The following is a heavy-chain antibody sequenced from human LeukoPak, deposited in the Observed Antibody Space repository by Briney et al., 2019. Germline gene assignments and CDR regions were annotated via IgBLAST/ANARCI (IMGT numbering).Heavy chain of an antibody. CDR2: INPNSGGT. CDR1: GYTFTGYY. D-gene: IGHD3-22*01. Sequence: GASVKVSCKASGYTFTGYYMHWVRQAPGQGLEWMGWINPNSGGTNYAQKLQGRVTMTTDTSTSTAYMELRSLRSDDTAVYYCARDRGYYYPRNEDYWGQGTLVTVSS. CDR3: ARDRGYYYPRNEDY. J-gene: IGHJ4*02. V-gene: IGHV1-2*02.